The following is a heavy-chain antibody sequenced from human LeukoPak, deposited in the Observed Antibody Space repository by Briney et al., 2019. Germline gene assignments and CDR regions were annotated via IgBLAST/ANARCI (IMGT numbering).Heavy chain of an antibody. CDR2: ISAYNGNR. J-gene: IGHJ6*03. CDR1: GYTFTSYG. V-gene: IGHV1-18*01. Sequence: ASVKVSCKASGYTFTSYGISWVRQAPGQGLEWMGWISAYNGNRNYAQKLQGRVTMTTDTSTSTAYMELRSLRSDDTAVYYCARGKSPYYYGSGSPNFYYYYHYMDVWGKGTTVTISS. D-gene: IGHD3-10*01. CDR3: ARGKSPYYYGSGSPNFYYYYHYMDV.